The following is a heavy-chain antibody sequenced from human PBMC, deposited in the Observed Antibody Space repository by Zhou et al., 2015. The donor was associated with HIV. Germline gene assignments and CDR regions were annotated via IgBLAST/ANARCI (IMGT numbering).Heavy chain of an antibody. J-gene: IGHJ3*02. Sequence: QVQLVESGGGVVLPGRSLRLSCSGSGFTFSGYAIHWVRQGPGKGLEWVAIMWHDGYNAYYADSVRGRFTVSRDNSKNTVYLQMNSLRSEDTGVYFCAKARLTMMPGVQSAFDTWGQGTMVTVSS. CDR2: MWHDGYNA. V-gene: IGHV3-33*06. CDR3: AKARLTMMPGVQSAFDT. D-gene: IGHD3-10*01. CDR1: GFTFSGYA.